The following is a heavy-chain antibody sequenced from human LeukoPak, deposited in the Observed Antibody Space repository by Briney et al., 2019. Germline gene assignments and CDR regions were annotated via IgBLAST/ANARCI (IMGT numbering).Heavy chain of an antibody. D-gene: IGHD3-9*01. J-gene: IGHJ4*02. Sequence: ASVKVSCKASGYTFTSYYIHWVRQAPGQGLEWMGIINPSGGSTKYAQKFQGRVTMTRDTSTNTVYMELSSLRSEDTAVYYCARARYFDWLSPLDYWGQGTLVTVSS. CDR2: INPSGGST. V-gene: IGHV1-46*01. CDR3: ARARYFDWLSPLDY. CDR1: GYTFTSYY.